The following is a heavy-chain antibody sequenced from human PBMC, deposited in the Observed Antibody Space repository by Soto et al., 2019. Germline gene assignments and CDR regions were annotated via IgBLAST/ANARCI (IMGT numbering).Heavy chain of an antibody. CDR3: ARTPLGYCSSTSCGASKGTGYYYYGMDV. CDR2: INPSGGRT. D-gene: IGHD2-2*01. V-gene: IGHV1-46*01. J-gene: IGHJ6*02. CDR1: GNSFTTYY. Sequence: ASVKVSCKASGNSFTTYYMHWVRQAPGQGLEWMGIINPSGGRTTYAQKFQGRVTMTRDTSTSTFHTELSSLRSEDTAVYYCARTPLGYCSSTSCGASKGTGYYYYGMDVWGQGTTVTVSS.